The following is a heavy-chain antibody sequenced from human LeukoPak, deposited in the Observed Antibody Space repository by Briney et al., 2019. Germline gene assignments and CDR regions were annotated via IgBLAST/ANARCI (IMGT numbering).Heavy chain of an antibody. D-gene: IGHD3-10*01. CDR1: GFTFSSYE. CDR3: ARARGGYYMDV. CDR2: ISSSGTII. Sequence: PGGSLRLSCAASGFTFSSYEMNWVRQAPGKGLEFISYISSSGTIIYYADSVKGRFTISRDNAKNSLYLQMNSLRAEDTAVYYCARARGGYYMDVWGKGTTVTISS. V-gene: IGHV3-48*03. J-gene: IGHJ6*03.